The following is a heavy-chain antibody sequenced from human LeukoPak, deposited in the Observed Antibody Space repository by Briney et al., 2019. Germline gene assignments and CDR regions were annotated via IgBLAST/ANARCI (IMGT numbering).Heavy chain of an antibody. D-gene: IGHD1-14*01. CDR3: ARAGRYYYYMDV. J-gene: IGHJ6*03. V-gene: IGHV4-34*01. Sequence: EASETLSLTCAVYGGSFSGYYWSWIRQPPGKGLEWIGEINHSGSTNYNPSLKSRVTISVDTSKNQFSLKLSSVTAADTAVYYCARAGRYYYYMDVWGKGTTVTVSS. CDR1: GGSFSGYY. CDR2: INHSGST.